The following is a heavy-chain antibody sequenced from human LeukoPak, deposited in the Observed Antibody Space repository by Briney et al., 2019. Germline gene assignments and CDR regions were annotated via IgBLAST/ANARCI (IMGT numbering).Heavy chain of an antibody. CDR3: ARSNNAFDY. CDR2: IWHDGSEK. Sequence: GGSLRLSCAASGFTFSTYGMNWVRQAPGKGLEWVAVIWHDGSEKYYADSVKDRFTISRGNSKNTLYLQMNSLRAEDTAVYFCARSNNAFDYWGQGSLVTVSS. CDR1: GFTFSTYG. D-gene: IGHD1/OR15-1a*01. J-gene: IGHJ4*02. V-gene: IGHV3-33*01.